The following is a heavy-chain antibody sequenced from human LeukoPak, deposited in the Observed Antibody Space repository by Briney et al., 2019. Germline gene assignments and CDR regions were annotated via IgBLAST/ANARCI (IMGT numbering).Heavy chain of an antibody. CDR1: GFTFSSYA. CDR3: AKADTIPRHPEYFYYALDV. CDR2: ISGRSGST. V-gene: IGHV3-23*01. D-gene: IGHD3-10*01. Sequence: PGGSLRLSCAASGFTFSSYAMSWVRQAPGKGLEWVSAISGRSGSTYSADSVKGRFTISRDNSKNTLYLQMNGLRVEDTAVYYCAKADTIPRHPEYFYYALDVWGQGTTVTVSS. J-gene: IGHJ6*02.